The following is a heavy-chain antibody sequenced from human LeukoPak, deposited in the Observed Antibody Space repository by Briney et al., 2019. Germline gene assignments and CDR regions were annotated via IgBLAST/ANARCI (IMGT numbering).Heavy chain of an antibody. CDR1: GFTFSSYA. D-gene: IGHD2-21*01. CDR3: AKFLPTHIVVANYYFDY. J-gene: IGHJ4*02. Sequence: GGSLRLSCAASGFTFSSYAMSWVRQAPGKGLEWVSAISGSGGSTYYADSVKGRFTISRDNSKNTLYLQINSLRAEDTAVYYCAKFLPTHIVVANYYFDYWGQGTLVTVSS. V-gene: IGHV3-23*01. CDR2: ISGSGGST.